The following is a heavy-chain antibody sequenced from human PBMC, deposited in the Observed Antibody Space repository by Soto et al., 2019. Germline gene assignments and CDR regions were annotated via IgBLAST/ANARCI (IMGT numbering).Heavy chain of an antibody. Sequence: ASVKVSCKASGYTFTSYGISWVRQAPGQGLEWMGWISAYNGNTNYAQKLQGRVTMTTDTSTSTAYMELRSLRSDDTAVYYCARDRSGYCSAGSCRTHYYYYGMDVWGQGTTVTVYS. D-gene: IGHD2-15*01. J-gene: IGHJ6*02. CDR3: ARDRSGYCSAGSCRTHYYYYGMDV. V-gene: IGHV1-18*04. CDR2: ISAYNGNT. CDR1: GYTFTSYG.